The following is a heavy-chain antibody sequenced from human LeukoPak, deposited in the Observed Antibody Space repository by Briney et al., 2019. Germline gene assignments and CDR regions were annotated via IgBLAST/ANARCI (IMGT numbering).Heavy chain of an antibody. V-gene: IGHV1-2*02. CDR3: ARDGAFDV. J-gene: IGHJ3*01. CDR2: INPNSGDT. Sequence: GASVTVSCKASGYTFTGYYIHWVRQAPGQGLEWMGWINPNSGDTNYAQNFQGRVTLTRDTSISTAYMELSRLRSDDTAVYYCARDGAFDVWGQGTMVTVSS. CDR1: GYTFTGYY.